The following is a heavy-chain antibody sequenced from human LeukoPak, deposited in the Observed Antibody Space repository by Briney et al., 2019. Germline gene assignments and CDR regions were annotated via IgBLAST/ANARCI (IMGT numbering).Heavy chain of an antibody. J-gene: IGHJ4*02. V-gene: IGHV3-33*01. CDR2: IWYDGSNK. D-gene: IGHD5-12*01. Sequence: PGGSLRLSCAASGFTFSTSVMHWIRQAPGKGLEWVAVIWYDGSNKYYGDSVKGRFTISRDNAKSTLYLQMSSLRAEDTAVYYCATRRGYSFDYWGQGTLVTVSS. CDR3: ATRRGYSFDY. CDR1: GFTFSTSV.